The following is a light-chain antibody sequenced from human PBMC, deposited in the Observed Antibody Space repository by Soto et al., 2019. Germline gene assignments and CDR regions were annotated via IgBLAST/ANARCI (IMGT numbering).Light chain of an antibody. Sequence: DIVMTQSPASLAVSLGERATVNCRSSQSVLSTSDNRNYLSWYQKKPGQPPKLLIYWASTRGSGVPDRFSGSGSGTDFTLTISSLQAEDVAVYYCQQYYRTLRTFGQGTKVEIK. V-gene: IGKV4-1*01. CDR1: QSVLSTSDNRNY. J-gene: IGKJ1*01. CDR3: QQYYRTLRT. CDR2: WAS.